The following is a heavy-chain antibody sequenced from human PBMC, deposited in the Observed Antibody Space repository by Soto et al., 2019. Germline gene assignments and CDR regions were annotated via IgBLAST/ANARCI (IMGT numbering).Heavy chain of an antibody. CDR1: GYTFTGHY. CDR2: IGPESGDT. CDR3: GRGRSGQIVVFY. Sequence: ASGKVSCKASGYTFTGHYIHWVRQAPEQGPEWMGEIGPESGDTRDAQKFQGRVTMTRDTSITTVYMELKNLSPDDTAVYYCGRGRSGQIVVFYWGQGTPVTVSS. D-gene: IGHD1-26*01. V-gene: IGHV1-2*02. J-gene: IGHJ4*02.